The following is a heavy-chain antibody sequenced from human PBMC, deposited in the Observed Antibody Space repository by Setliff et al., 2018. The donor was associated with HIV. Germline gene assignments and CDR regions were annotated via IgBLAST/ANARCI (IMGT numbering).Heavy chain of an antibody. CDR2: IEHTGST. V-gene: IGHV4-34*01. J-gene: IGHJ6*03. CDR1: GGSLSGYY. D-gene: IGHD3-10*01. CDR3: AIGRNYGSPYFYYMYV. Sequence: SETLSLTCAVYGGSLSGYYWSWIRQPQGKGLEWLGEIEHTGSTNYNLSLKSRITMSSDPSKNQFSLKVRSVIAADTALYYCAIGRNYGSPYFYYMYVWATGTTVTVSS.